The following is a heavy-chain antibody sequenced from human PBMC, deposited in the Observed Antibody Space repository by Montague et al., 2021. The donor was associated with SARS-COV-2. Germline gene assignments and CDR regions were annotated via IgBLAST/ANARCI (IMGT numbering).Heavy chain of an antibody. CDR3: ARDTRITVIVVVQGYRMDD. J-gene: IGHJ6*02. CDR2: IYYSGST. Sequence: SETLSLTCTVSGGSISSSSYYWGWIRQPPGKGLEWIGSIYYSGSTYYNPSLKSRVTISVDTSKNQFSLKLSSVTAADTAVYYCARDTRITVIVVVQGYRMDDWGQGTTVTVSS. D-gene: IGHD3-22*01. CDR1: GGSISSSSYY. V-gene: IGHV4-39*07.